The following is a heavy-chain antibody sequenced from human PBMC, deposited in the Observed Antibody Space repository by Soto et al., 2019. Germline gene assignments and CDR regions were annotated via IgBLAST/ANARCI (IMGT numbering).Heavy chain of an antibody. CDR3: ARGRYGDY. D-gene: IGHD1-1*01. V-gene: IGHV1-18*01. J-gene: IGHJ4*02. CDR1: GYTFTSYG. Sequence: QVHLVQSGAEVKKPGASVKVSCKASGYTFTSYGITWVRQAPGQGLEWMGWISDHNGNTDYAQKLQGRVIVTRDTSTITAYMELRSLISDDSAVYYCARGRYGDYWGQGALVTVSS. CDR2: ISDHNGNT.